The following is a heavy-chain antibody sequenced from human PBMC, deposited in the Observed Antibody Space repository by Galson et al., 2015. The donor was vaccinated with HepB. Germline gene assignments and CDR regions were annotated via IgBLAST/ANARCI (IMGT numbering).Heavy chain of an antibody. CDR1: GGSVSSGSYY. CDR3: AREWGGYYYDSSGYYDY. CDR2: IYYSGST. J-gene: IGHJ4*02. D-gene: IGHD3-22*01. Sequence: SETLSLTCTVSGGSVSSGSYYWSWIRQPPGKGLEWIGYIYYSGSTNYNPSLKSRVTISVDTSKNQFSLKLSSVTAADTAVYYCAREWGGYYYDSSGYYDYWGQGTLVTVSS. V-gene: IGHV4-61*01.